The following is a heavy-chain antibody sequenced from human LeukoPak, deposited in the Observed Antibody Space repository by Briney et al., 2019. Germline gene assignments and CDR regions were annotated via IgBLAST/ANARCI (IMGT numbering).Heavy chain of an antibody. V-gene: IGHV4-34*01. Sequence: GSLRLSCAASGFTITDHHMDWVRQAPGKGLGWIGEINHSRSTNYNPSLKSRVTISVDTSKHQFALKLSSVTAADTAVYYCARDRKRWLQLSAFDIWGQGTMVTVSS. D-gene: IGHD5-24*01. CDR3: ARDRKRWLQLSAFDI. CDR2: INHSRST. CDR1: GFTITDHH. J-gene: IGHJ3*02.